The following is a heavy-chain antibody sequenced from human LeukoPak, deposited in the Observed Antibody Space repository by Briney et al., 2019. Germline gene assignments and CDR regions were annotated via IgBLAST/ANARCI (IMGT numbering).Heavy chain of an antibody. Sequence: GASLMISCRVSGYSFTTYWIGWVRQMPGKGLEWMGIIYPGDSDTRYSPSFQGQVTISADKSISTAYLQWSSLKASDTAMYYCARRWELYYFDYWGQGTLLTVSS. V-gene: IGHV5-51*01. CDR3: ARRWELYYFDY. D-gene: IGHD1-26*01. J-gene: IGHJ4*02. CDR1: GYSFTTYW. CDR2: IYPGDSDT.